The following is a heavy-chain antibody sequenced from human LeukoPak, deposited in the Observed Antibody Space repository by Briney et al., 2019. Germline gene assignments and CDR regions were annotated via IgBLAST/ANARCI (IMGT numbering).Heavy chain of an antibody. CDR1: GFTVSSNY. CDR2: IYSGGST. V-gene: IGHV3-66*01. CDR3: ARGRYCSSTSCYMDV. J-gene: IGHJ6*03. Sequence: PGGSLRLSCAASGFTVSSNYMSWVRQAPGKGLEWVSVIYSGGSTYYADSVKGRFTISRDNSKNTLYLQMNSLRAEDTAVYYCARGRYCSSTSCYMDVWGKGTTVTVSS. D-gene: IGHD2-2*01.